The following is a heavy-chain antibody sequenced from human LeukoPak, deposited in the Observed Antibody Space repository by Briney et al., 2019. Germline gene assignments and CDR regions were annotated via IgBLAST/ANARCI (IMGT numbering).Heavy chain of an antibody. V-gene: IGHV1-69*13. Sequence: SVKVSCKASGGTFSSYAISWVRQAPGQGLEWMGGIIPIFGTANYAQKFQGRVTITADESTSTAYMELSSLRSEDTAVYYCARDFYFYDSSGYFDYWGQGTLVTVSS. CDR3: ARDFYFYDSSGYFDY. CDR1: GGTFSSYA. J-gene: IGHJ4*02. CDR2: IIPIFGTA. D-gene: IGHD3-22*01.